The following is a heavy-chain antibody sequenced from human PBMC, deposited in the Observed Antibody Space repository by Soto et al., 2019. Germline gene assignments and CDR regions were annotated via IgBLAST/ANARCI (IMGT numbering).Heavy chain of an antibody. J-gene: IGHJ4*02. V-gene: IGHV3-33*01. CDR1: GFTFSSYG. Sequence: QVQLVESGGGVVQPGRSLRLSCAASGFTFSSYGMHWVRQAPGKGLEWVAVIWYDGSNKYYADSVKGRFTISRDNSKKTLYLQMNSLRAEDTAVYYCARDFRKRRAATDYWGQGTLVTVSS. CDR3: ARDFRKRRAATDY. CDR2: IWYDGSNK. D-gene: IGHD6-25*01.